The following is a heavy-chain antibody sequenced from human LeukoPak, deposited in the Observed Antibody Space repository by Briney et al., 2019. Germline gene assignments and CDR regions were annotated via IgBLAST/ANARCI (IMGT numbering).Heavy chain of an antibody. CDR3: ARGAVAGKMSWFDP. V-gene: IGHV4-59*01. J-gene: IGHJ5*02. Sequence: SETLSLTCTVSGASISSYYWIWIRQPQGKGLEWIGHIYYDGSTNYNPSLKSRVTISVDTSKNQFSLNLSSVTAADTAVYYCARGAVAGKMSWFDPWGQGTLVTVSS. CDR2: IYYDGST. CDR1: GASISSYY. D-gene: IGHD6-19*01.